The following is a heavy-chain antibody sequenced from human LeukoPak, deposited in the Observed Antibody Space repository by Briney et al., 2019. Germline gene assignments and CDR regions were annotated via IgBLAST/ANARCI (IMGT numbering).Heavy chain of an antibody. CDR2: IYSSGNS. D-gene: IGHD6-19*01. Sequence: PSETLSLTCTVSGASISSDSYYWSWIRRPAGKGLEWIGRIYSSGNSKYNPALMSRVTISLDTSKNQLSLNLSPVTAADTAVYYCARDMTGSGWNDAFDIWGQGTMVTVSS. V-gene: IGHV4-61*02. CDR1: GASISSDSYY. CDR3: ARDMTGSGWNDAFDI. J-gene: IGHJ3*02.